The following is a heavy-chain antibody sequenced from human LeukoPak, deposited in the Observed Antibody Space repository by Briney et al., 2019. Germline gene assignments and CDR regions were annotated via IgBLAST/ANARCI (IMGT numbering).Heavy chain of an antibody. CDR3: AREEGEAAVVDY. CDR1: GYTFTNYG. J-gene: IGHJ4*02. CDR2: ISAYNGNT. Sequence: ASVKASCKASGYTFTNYGISWVRQAPGQGLEWMGWISAYNGNTNYAQKFQGRVTMTTDTSTSTAYMELRSLRSDDTAVYYCAREEGEAAVVDYWGQGTLVTVSS. V-gene: IGHV1-18*01. D-gene: IGHD6-13*01.